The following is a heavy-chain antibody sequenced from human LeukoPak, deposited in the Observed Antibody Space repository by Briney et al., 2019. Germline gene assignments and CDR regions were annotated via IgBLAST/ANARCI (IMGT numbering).Heavy chain of an antibody. Sequence: GASVKVSCKASGYTFTGYYMHWVRQAPGQGLEWMGWINPNSGGTNYAQKFQGRVTMTRDTSISTAYMELSRLRSDATAVYYCAFVDFWSASRPEWGQGTLVTVSS. V-gene: IGHV1-2*02. CDR3: AFVDFWSASRPE. CDR2: INPNSGGT. J-gene: IGHJ4*02. D-gene: IGHD3-3*01. CDR1: GYTFTGYY.